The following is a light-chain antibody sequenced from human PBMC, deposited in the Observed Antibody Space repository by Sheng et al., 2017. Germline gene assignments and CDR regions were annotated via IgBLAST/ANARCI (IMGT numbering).Light chain of an antibody. V-gene: IGKV1-39*01. CDR1: LGISTY. J-gene: IGKJ2*01. Sequence: DIQMTQSPSSLSASVRDSVTLTCRASLGISTYLNWYQHRPGKPPKLLIYAASNLQSGVPSRFSGSGSGTEFTLAISSLQPEDFATYYCQQSYTAPPTFGQGTKLEI. CDR3: QQSYTAPPT. CDR2: AAS.